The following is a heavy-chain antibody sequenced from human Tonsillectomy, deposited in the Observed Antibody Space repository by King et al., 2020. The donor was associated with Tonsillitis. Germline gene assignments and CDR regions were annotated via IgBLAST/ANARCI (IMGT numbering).Heavy chain of an antibody. Sequence: VQLQESGPGLVKPSQTLSLTCIVSGGSVSSGSYYWRWIRQPAGKGLEWIGRIYTSGSTNYNPSFKSRVTISVDTSKTQFSLKLSSVTAADTAVYYCARGADSSSWYYFDYWGQGTLVTVSS. CDR1: GGSVSSGSYY. V-gene: IGHV4-61*02. D-gene: IGHD6-13*01. CDR3: ARGADSSSWYYFDY. J-gene: IGHJ4*02. CDR2: IYTSGST.